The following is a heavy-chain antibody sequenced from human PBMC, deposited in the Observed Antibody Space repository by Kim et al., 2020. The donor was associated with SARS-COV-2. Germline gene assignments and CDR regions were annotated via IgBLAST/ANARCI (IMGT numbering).Heavy chain of an antibody. V-gene: IGHV3-74*01. CDR2: INSDGSST. Sequence: GGSLRLSCSASGFTFSNFWMNWVRQTPEKGLMWVSQINSDGSSTTYADSVQGRVTISRDNARNTLYLEMNSLRAEDTAVYYCARDQAYCSSSSCPFDYWGPGTLVTVSS. D-gene: IGHD2-2*01. CDR1: GFTFSNFW. CDR3: ARDQAYCSSSSCPFDY. J-gene: IGHJ4*02.